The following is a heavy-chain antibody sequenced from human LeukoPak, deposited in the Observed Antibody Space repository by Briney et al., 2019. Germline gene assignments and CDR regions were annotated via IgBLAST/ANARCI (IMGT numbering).Heavy chain of an antibody. Sequence: GGSLRLSCAASGFTFSNYAIHWVRQAPGKGLEWVAIISNDGSNEYYTDSLKGRFTISRDNSKNTLFLQMNSLTTEDTAVYYCARPTLEWLLYDAFDIWGQGTMVTVSS. D-gene: IGHD3-3*01. CDR2: ISNDGSNE. J-gene: IGHJ3*02. CDR1: GFTFSNYA. V-gene: IGHV3-30*04. CDR3: ARPTLEWLLYDAFDI.